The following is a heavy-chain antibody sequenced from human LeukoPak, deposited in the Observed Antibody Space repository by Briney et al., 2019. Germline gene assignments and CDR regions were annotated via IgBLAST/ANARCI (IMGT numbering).Heavy chain of an antibody. Sequence: SQTLSLTCTVSGGSISSGGYYWSWIRQHPGKGLEWIGYIYYSGITKFNPSLMSRVTISIDTSKNQFSLKLNSVTAADTAVYYCARSSHLWGPGTLVIVSS. CDR1: GGSISSGGYY. CDR3: ARSSHL. J-gene: IGHJ5*02. CDR2: IYYSGIT. D-gene: IGHD3-10*01. V-gene: IGHV4-61*08.